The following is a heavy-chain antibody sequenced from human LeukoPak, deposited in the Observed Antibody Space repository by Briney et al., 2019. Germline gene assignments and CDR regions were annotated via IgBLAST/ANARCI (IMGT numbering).Heavy chain of an antibody. J-gene: IGHJ3*02. CDR3: ATSQTTSGRYGNAFDI. CDR1: GFTFSSNW. V-gene: IGHV3-7*01. D-gene: IGHD6-19*01. Sequence: PGGSLRLSCAASGFTFSSNWMSWVRQAPGKGLEWVGNIKQDGSEKYYVDSVKGRFTISRDNAKNSLYLQMNSLGAEDTALYYCATSQTTSGRYGNAFDIWGQGTMVTVSS. CDR2: IKQDGSEK.